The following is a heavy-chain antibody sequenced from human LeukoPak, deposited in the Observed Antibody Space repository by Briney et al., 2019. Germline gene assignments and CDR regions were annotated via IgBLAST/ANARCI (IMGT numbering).Heavy chain of an antibody. D-gene: IGHD1-26*01. J-gene: IGHJ4*02. CDR1: GFTFSSYG. CDR3: AKGGSGSRGLFDY. V-gene: IGHV3-30*02. CDR2: IRYDGSNK. Sequence: GGSLRLSCAASGFTFSSYGMHWIRQAPGKGLEWVAFIRYDGSNKYYADSVKGRFTISRDNSKNTLYLQMNSLRAEDTAVYYCAKGGSGSRGLFDYWGQGTLVTVSS.